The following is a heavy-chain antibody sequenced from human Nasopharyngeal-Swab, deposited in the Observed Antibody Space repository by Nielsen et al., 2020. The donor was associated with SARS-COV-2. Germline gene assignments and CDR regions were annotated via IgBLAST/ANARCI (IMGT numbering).Heavy chain of an antibody. V-gene: IGHV4-34*01. CDR2: INHSGST. Sequence: SETLSLTCAVYGGSFSGYYWSWIRQPPGKGLEWIGEINHSGSTNYNPSLKSRVTISVGTSKNQFSLKLSSVTAADTAVYYCARGVDWNYDYWGQGTLVTVSS. CDR1: GGSFSGYY. D-gene: IGHD1-1*01. J-gene: IGHJ4*02. CDR3: ARGVDWNYDY.